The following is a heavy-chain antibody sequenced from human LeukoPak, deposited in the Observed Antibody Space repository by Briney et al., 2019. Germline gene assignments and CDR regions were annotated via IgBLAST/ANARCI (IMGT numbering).Heavy chain of an antibody. CDR3: ARDRTTVTRTGYYYYMDV. V-gene: IGHV4-59*12. Sequence: SETLSLTCTVSGGSISSYYWSWIRQPPGKGLEWIGYIYYSGSTNYNPSLKSRVTISVDTSKNQFSLKLSSVTAADTAVYYCARDRTTVTRTGYYYYMDVWGKGTTVTVSS. CDR2: IYYSGST. J-gene: IGHJ6*03. CDR1: GGSISSYY. D-gene: IGHD4-11*01.